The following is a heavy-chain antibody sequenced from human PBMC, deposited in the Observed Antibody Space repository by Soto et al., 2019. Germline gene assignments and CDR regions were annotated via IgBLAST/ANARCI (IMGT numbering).Heavy chain of an antibody. D-gene: IGHD1-26*01. V-gene: IGHV3-66*01. CDR3: ARDVHDETYYTIRGVPFDV. CDR1: GFTVGSSF. CDR2: LYTGGNT. Sequence: PGGSLRLSCAASGFTVGSSFMTWLRQAPGKGPEWVSVLYTGGNTYYADSVKGRFTISRDDSKNTVYLQMNSLTAEDTAVYYCARDVHDETYYTIRGVPFDVWGQGTMVTVSS. J-gene: IGHJ3*01.